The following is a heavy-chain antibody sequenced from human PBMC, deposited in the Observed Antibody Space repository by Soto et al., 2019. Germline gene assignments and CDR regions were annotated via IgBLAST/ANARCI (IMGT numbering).Heavy chain of an antibody. Sequence: ASVKVSCKASAYTFIDYYEHWMRQAPGQGLEWIGWINPKNGGTKFAQKFQGWGTMTRDTSISTAYMELSRLRSDDTAIYYCARDLREGYYDIWGQGTVVTVSS. V-gene: IGHV1-2*04. CDR1: AYTFIDYY. D-gene: IGHD1-26*01. CDR2: INPKNGGT. CDR3: ARDLREGYYDI. J-gene: IGHJ3*02.